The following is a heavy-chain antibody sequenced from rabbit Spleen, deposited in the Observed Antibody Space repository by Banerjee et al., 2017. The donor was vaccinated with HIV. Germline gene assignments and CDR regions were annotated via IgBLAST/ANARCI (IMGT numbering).Heavy chain of an antibody. V-gene: IGHV1S40*01. J-gene: IGHJ4*01. CDR2: IGTGFGDT. CDR1: GFSFSSGYD. Sequence: QSLEESGGGLVKPGASLTLTCKASGFSFSSGYDMCWVRQAPGKGLEWIACIGTGFGDTYYANWAKGRFTISKTSSTTVTLQVTSLTAADTATYFCARETWGATGNYGLWGQGTLVT. CDR3: ARETWGATGNYGL. D-gene: IGHD7-1*01.